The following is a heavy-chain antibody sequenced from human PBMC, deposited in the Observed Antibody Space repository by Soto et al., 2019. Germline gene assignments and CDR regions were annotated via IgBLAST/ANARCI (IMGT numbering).Heavy chain of an antibody. CDR3: ARRSSPKWFGP. V-gene: IGHV4-34*01. Sequence: QVQLQQWGAGLLKPSETLSLTCAVYGGSFSGYYWSWIRQPPGKGLEWIGEINHSGITNYNPSLKSRVTISVDTSKNQFSLKLSSVTAADTAVYYCARRSSPKWFGPWGQGTLVTVS. CDR1: GGSFSGYY. J-gene: IGHJ5*02. CDR2: INHSGIT.